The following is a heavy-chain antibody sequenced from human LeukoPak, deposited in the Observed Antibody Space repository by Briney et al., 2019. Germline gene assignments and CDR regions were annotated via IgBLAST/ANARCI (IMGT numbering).Heavy chain of an antibody. CDR1: GFTFSNAW. V-gene: IGHV3-15*01. CDR2: IKSKTEGGTT. D-gene: IGHD5-12*01. Sequence: GGSLRLSCAASGFTFSNAWMSWVRQAPGKGLEWVGRIKSKTEGGTTDYAAPVKGRFTISRDDSKNTLYLQMNSLKTEDTAVYYCTTDPKWLRFLGDTLDYWGQGTLVTVSS. J-gene: IGHJ4*02. CDR3: TTDPKWLRFLGDTLDY.